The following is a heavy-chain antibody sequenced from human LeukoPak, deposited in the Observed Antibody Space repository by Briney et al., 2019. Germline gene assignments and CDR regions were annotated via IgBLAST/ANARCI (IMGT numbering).Heavy chain of an antibody. J-gene: IGHJ5*02. V-gene: IGHV3-7*01. CDR3: TRDES. CDR2: VKQDGSEK. Sequence: GGSLRLSCAASGFTFSNHAMSWVRQAPGKGLEWVANVKQDGSEKYYVASVKGRFTISRDNAMNSLYLQMNSLRAEDTAVYYCTRDESWGQGTLVTVSS. CDR1: GFTFSNHA.